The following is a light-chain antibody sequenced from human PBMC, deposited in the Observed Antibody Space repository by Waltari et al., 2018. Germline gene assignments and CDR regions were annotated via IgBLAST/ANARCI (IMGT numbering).Light chain of an antibody. V-gene: IGKV1-39*01. CDR3: QQSYRIPPT. Sequence: DIQMTQTPSSLSASVGDRVTITCRASQTINKYLNWYQQKPGEAPKLVIFATFNLQSGVPARFRGGGSGTDFTLTISSLQPEDFATYYCQQSYRIPPTFGPGTKVDIK. J-gene: IGKJ3*01. CDR2: ATF. CDR1: QTINKY.